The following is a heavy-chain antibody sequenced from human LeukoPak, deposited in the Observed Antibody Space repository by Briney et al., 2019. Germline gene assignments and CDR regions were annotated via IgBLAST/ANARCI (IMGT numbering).Heavy chain of an antibody. Sequence: PSETLSLTCTVSGGSISSYYWSWIRQPPGKGLEWIGYIYYSGSTNYNPSLKSRVTISVDTSKNQFSLKLSSVTAADTAVYYCARQVGYDGEGYWGQGTLVTVSS. CDR1: GGSISSYY. V-gene: IGHV4-59*08. CDR2: IYYSGST. CDR3: ARQVGYDGEGY. J-gene: IGHJ4*02. D-gene: IGHD3-10*01.